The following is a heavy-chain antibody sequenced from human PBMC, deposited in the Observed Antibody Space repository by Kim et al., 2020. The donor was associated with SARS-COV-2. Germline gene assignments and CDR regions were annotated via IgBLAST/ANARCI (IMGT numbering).Heavy chain of an antibody. Sequence: GGSLRLSCAASGFTFSSYAMHWVRQAPGKGLEWVAVISYDGSNKYYADSVKGRFTISRDNSKNTLYLQMNSLRAEDTAVYYCARDLRSGTMVRGVIIKPPYYCYGMDVWGQGTTVTVSS. V-gene: IGHV3-30*04. D-gene: IGHD3-10*01. J-gene: IGHJ6*02. CDR2: ISYDGSNK. CDR3: ARDLRSGTMVRGVIIKPPYYCYGMDV. CDR1: GFTFSSYA.